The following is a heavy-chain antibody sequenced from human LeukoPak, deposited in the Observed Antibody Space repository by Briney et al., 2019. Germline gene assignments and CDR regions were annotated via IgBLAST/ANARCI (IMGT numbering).Heavy chain of an antibody. D-gene: IGHD4-23*01. V-gene: IGHV3-21*01. CDR1: GFTFSSYS. J-gene: IGHJ5*02. CDR2: ISTSGSYI. Sequence: RGGSLRLSCAASGFTFSSYSMHWVRQAPGKGLEWVASISTSGSYIYYADSLKGRFTISRDNAKNSLFLQLNSLRAEDTAVYYCARSGVVTVIRDNCFDPWGQGTLVTVSS. CDR3: ARSGVVTVIRDNCFDP.